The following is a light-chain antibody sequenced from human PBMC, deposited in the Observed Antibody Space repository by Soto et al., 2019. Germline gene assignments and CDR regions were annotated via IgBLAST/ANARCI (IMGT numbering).Light chain of an antibody. J-gene: IGKJ1*01. CDR2: AAS. V-gene: IGKV1-5*01. Sequence: DIKMTQSPSTLSTYVGDRVSINYRASQSISAWLAWYQQKPGKAPKRLIYAASSLQSGVPSRFSGSRSGTEFTLTISSLQPEDFATYYCQQLNNYPRTFGQGTKV. CDR3: QQLNNYPRT. CDR1: QSISAW.